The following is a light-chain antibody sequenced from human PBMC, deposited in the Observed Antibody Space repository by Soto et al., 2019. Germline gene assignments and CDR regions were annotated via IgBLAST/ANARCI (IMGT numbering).Light chain of an antibody. J-gene: IGLJ1*01. CDR3: QTWGTGPV. Sequence: QPVLTQSPSASASLGASVKLTCTLSSGHSTNAIAWHQQLPGKGPRFLMKLDSDGSHTKGDGIPDRFSGSSSGAERYLTISSLQSEDDADYYCQTWGTGPVFGTGTKLPS. CDR2: LDSDGSH. CDR1: SGHSTNA. V-gene: IGLV4-69*01.